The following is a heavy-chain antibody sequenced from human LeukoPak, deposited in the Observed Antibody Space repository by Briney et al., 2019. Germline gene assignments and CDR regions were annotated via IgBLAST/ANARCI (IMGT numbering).Heavy chain of an antibody. J-gene: IGHJ4*02. CDR3: ARDRVTTNTPYFDY. V-gene: IGHV1-2*02. Sequence: VASVKVSCKASGYTFTGYYMHWVRQAPGQGLGWMGWINLNSGGTNYAQKFQGRVTMTRDTSISTAYMELYRLRSDDTAVYYCARDRVTTNTPYFDYWGQGTLVTVSS. CDR2: INLNSGGT. D-gene: IGHD4-17*01. CDR1: GYTFTGYY.